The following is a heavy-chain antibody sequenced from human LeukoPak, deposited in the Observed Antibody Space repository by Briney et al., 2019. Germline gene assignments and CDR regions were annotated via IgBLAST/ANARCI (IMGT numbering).Heavy chain of an antibody. CDR2: INPSGGST. CDR3: AREVGGFGIHLYYFDY. J-gene: IGHJ4*02. V-gene: IGHV1-46*01. Sequence: GASVNVSFMSSGYTFTSYYMHWVRQAPGQGLEWMGIINPSGGSTSYAQKYQGRVTMTRDTSTGTIYMELSSLKSEDTAVYYCAREVGGFGIHLYYFDYWGQGTLVTVSS. CDR1: GYTFTSYY. D-gene: IGHD3-10*01.